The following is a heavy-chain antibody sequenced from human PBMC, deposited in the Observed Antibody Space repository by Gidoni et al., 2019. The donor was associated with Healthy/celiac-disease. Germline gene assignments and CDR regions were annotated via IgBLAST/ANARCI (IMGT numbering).Heavy chain of an antibody. CDR2: INSDGSST. J-gene: IGHJ6*02. Sequence: EVQLVESGGGFVQPGGSLRLSCAASGFTFSSYWMHWVRKAPGKGLVWVSRINSDGSSTSYADSVKGRFTISRDNAKNTLYLQMNSLRAEDTAVYYCARGAYSSSWFDYYGMDVWGQGTTVTVSS. V-gene: IGHV3-74*01. CDR3: ARGAYSSSWFDYYGMDV. D-gene: IGHD6-13*01. CDR1: GFTFSSYW.